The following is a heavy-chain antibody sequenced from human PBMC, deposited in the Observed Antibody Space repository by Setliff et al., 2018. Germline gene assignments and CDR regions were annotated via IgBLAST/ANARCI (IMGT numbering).Heavy chain of an antibody. CDR3: RLWFEETLRDY. Sequence: PGGSLRLSCAASGFVVSNNEMSWVRQAPGKGLEWVSVTYTNGATNYADSVKGRFIISRGNSKNTLYLQMNSLRGEDTALYYCRLWFEETLRDYWGKGTLVTVSS. CDR1: GFVVSNNE. V-gene: IGHV3-53*01. J-gene: IGHJ4*02. CDR2: TYTNGAT. D-gene: IGHD3-10*01.